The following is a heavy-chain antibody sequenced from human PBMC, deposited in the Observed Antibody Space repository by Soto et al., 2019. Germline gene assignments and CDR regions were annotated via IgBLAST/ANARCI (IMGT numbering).Heavy chain of an antibody. D-gene: IGHD3-3*01. CDR1: GFSISSAW. Sequence: EVQLVESGGGLVKPGGSLRLSCAASGFSISSAWMNWVRQAPGKGLEWVGRIKTKTQGETTDYPAPVKGRFTISRDDSKNTVSLQMNSLKMEDTAVYYCTTGSVEGYWGQGTLVTVSS. CDR2: IKTKTQGETT. J-gene: IGHJ4*02. V-gene: IGHV3-15*07. CDR3: TTGSVEGY.